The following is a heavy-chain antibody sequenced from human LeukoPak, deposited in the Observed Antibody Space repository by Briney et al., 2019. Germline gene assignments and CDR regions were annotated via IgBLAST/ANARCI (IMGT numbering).Heavy chain of an antibody. J-gene: IGHJ4*02. D-gene: IGHD1-26*01. CDR1: GFTFSSYE. Sequence: GGSLRLSCAASGFTFSSYEMNWVRQAPGKGLEWVSYISSSGSTIYYADSVKGRFTISRDNAKNSLYLQMNSLRAEDTALYYCASIINSGKEYYFDYWGQGTLVTVSS. CDR3: ASIINSGKEYYFDY. CDR2: ISSSGSTI. V-gene: IGHV3-48*03.